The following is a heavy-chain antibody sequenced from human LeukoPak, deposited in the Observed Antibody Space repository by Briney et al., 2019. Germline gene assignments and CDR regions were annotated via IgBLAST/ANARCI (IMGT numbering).Heavy chain of an antibody. CDR1: GGSISSGGYC. CDR2: IYHSGST. V-gene: IGHV4-31*03. J-gene: IGHJ4*02. CDR3: ASESRDSRSSLHY. Sequence: TSETLSLTCILSGGSISSGGYCWRWIRQHPGKGLEWIGYIYHSGSTYYNPSLQSRVTISVDTSKNQFSLKLSSVSAADTAVYYCASESRDSRSSLHYWGQGTLVTVSS. D-gene: IGHD3-10*01.